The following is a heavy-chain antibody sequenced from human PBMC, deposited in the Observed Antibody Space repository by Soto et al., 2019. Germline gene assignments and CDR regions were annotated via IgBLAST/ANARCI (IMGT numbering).Heavy chain of an antibody. V-gene: IGHV3-23*01. CDR2: ISRYGDIT. CDR3: AKDRYLDHDSRGYLFDN. Sequence: VQLLESGGDLIQPGGSLRLSCAASGFTFNIYAMTWVRQAPGKGLEWVSAISRYGDITYYAVSVEGRFSISRDNSKNTLYLQMNSLRAEDTAVYYCAKDRYLDHDSRGYLFDNWGQGTLVTVSS. J-gene: IGHJ4*02. CDR1: GFTFNIYA. D-gene: IGHD3-22*01.